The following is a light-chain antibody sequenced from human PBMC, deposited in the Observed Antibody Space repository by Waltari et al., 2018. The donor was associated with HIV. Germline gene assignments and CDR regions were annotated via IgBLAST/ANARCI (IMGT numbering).Light chain of an antibody. CDR1: QGISSH. V-gene: IGKV3-15*01. Sequence: EIVMTQSPATLSVPLGEGATLSCRASQGISSHLAWYQQKPGQAPRFLIYGASARAPGISARFSGSGSGAEFTLTISSLQSEDFAVYYCQQYHQGVRTFGQGTRVEIK. CDR2: GAS. CDR3: QQYHQGVRT. J-gene: IGKJ1*01.